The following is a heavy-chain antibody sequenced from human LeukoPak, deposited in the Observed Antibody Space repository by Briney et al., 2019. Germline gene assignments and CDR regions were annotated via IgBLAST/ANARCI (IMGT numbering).Heavy chain of an antibody. CDR2: ISSSGSTI. D-gene: IGHD6-19*01. CDR1: GFTFSSYE. V-gene: IGHV3-48*03. CDR3: ARVPPPYSSGWYYFDY. Sequence: GGSLRLSCAASGFTFSSYEMNWVRQAPGKGLEWVSYISSSGSTIYYADSVKGRFTISRDNAKNSLYLQMNSLRAEDTAVYYCARVPPPYSSGWYYFDYWGQGTLVIVSS. J-gene: IGHJ4*02.